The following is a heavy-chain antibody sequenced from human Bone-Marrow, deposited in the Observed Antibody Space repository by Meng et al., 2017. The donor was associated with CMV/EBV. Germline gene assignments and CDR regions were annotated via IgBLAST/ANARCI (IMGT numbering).Heavy chain of an antibody. Sequence: GESLKISCAASGFTFSSYWMHWVRQAPGKGLVWVSRINSDGSSTSYADSVKGRFTISRDNAKNTLYLQMNSLRAEDTAVYYCAREYYDFWSGTLDYYYYGMDAWGQGTTVTVS. CDR2: INSDGSST. D-gene: IGHD3-3*01. CDR1: GFTFSSYW. V-gene: IGHV3-74*01. CDR3: AREYYDFWSGTLDYYYYGMDA. J-gene: IGHJ6*02.